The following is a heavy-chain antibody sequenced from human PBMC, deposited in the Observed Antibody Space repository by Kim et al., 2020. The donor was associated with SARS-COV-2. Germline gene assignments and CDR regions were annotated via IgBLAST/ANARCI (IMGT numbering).Heavy chain of an antibody. Sequence: GGSLRLSCAASGFTFDDYTMHWVRQAPGKGLEWVSLISWDGGSTYYADSVKGRFTISRDNSKNSLYLQMNSLRTEDTALYYCATSLLNCTNGVCYSVHDAFDIWGQGTMVTVSS. J-gene: IGHJ3*02. CDR3: ATSLLNCTNGVCYSVHDAFDI. D-gene: IGHD2-8*01. CDR2: ISWDGGST. CDR1: GFTFDDYT. V-gene: IGHV3-43*01.